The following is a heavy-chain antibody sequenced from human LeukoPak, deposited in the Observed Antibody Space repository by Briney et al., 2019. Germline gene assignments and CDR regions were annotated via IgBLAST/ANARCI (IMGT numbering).Heavy chain of an antibody. J-gene: IGHJ4*02. V-gene: IGHV4-39*07. D-gene: IGHD5-12*01. Sequence: PSETLSLTCTVSGGPISSSRYYWSWIRQPPGKGLEWIGEINHSGSTNYNPSLKSRVTISVDTSKNQFSLKLSSVTAADTAVYYCARSPVATPLMWGQGTLVTVSS. CDR2: INHSGST. CDR1: GGPISSSRYY. CDR3: ARSPVATPLM.